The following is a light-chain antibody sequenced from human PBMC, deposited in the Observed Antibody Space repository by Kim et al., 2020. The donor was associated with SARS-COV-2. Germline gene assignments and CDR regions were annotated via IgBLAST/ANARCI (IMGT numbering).Light chain of an antibody. J-gene: IGKJ2*01. CDR3: QQYNNWPPMYT. Sequence: SPGEIPPLSCRASQSVSSNLAWYQQKPGQAPRLLIYGASTRATGIPARFSGSGSGTEFTLTISSLQSEDFAVYYCQQYNNWPPMYTFGQGTKLEI. V-gene: IGKV3-15*01. CDR1: QSVSSN. CDR2: GAS.